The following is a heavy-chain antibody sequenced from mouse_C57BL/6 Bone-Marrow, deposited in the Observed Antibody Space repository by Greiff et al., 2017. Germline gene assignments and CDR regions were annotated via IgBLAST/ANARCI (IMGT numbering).Heavy chain of an antibody. CDR3: TGITTVEAKGYFDV. Sequence: EVQLQQSGTVLARPGASVKLSCKTSGYTFTSYWMHWVKQRPGQGLEWIGAIYPGNSDTSYNQKFKGKAKMTAVTSASTAYMELSSLTNEDSAVYDCTGITTVEAKGYFDVWGTGTTVTVSS. D-gene: IGHD1-1*01. CDR2: IYPGNSDT. CDR1: GYTFTSYW. V-gene: IGHV1-5*01. J-gene: IGHJ1*03.